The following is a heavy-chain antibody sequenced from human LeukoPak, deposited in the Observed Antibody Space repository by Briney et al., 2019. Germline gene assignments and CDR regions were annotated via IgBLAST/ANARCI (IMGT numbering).Heavy chain of an antibody. J-gene: IGHJ6*02. CDR2: ISAYNGNT. CDR1: GYTFTSYG. CDR3: AREHYDFWSGLHLYYYYGMDV. V-gene: IGHV1-18*01. D-gene: IGHD3-3*01. Sequence: ASVKVSCKASGYTFTSYGISWVRQAPGQGLEWRGWISAYNGNTNYAQKLQGRVTMTTDTSTSTAYMELRSLRSDDTAVYYCAREHYDFWSGLHLYYYYGMDVWGQGTTVTVS.